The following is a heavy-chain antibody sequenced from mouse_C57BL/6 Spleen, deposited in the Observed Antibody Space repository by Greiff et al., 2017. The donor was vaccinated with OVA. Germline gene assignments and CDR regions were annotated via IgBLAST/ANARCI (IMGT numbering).Heavy chain of an antibody. CDR1: GYTFTSYW. CDR2: IDPSDSYT. J-gene: IGHJ3*01. CDR3: AKSGSSSAWFAY. D-gene: IGHD1-1*01. Sequence: VQLQQPGAELVMPGASVTLSCKASGYTFTSYWMHWVKQRPGQGLEWIGEIDPSDSYTNYNQKFKGKSTLTVDKSSSTAYMQLSSLTSEDSAVYYCAKSGSSSAWFAYWGQGTLVTVSA. V-gene: IGHV1-69*01.